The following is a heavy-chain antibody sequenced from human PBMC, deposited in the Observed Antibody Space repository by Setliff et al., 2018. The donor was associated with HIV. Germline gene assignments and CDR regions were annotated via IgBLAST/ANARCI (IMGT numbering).Heavy chain of an antibody. CDR1: GGTLSSNA. J-gene: IGHJ4*02. V-gene: IGHV1-69*13. Sequence: GASVKVSCKASGGTLSSNAISWVRQAPGQGLEWMGGIIPLYGTPDFAQKFQGRLIISVDEATSTASMELSSLRSEDTAVYFCARDRGSRSSNYYGPSGYWGQGTQVTVSS. CDR2: IIPLYGTP. D-gene: IGHD3-16*01. CDR3: ARDRGSRSSNYYGPSGY.